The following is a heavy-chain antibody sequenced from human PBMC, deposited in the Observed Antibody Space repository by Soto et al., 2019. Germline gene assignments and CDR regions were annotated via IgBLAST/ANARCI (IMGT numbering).Heavy chain of an antibody. J-gene: IGHJ4*02. D-gene: IGHD1-26*01. CDR2: IYHSGST. CDR3: ARSYSGSYYSFDY. V-gene: IGHV4-4*02. Sequence: SETLSLTCAVPGGSISSSNWWSWVRQPPGKGLEWIGEIYHSGSTNYNPSLKSRVTISVDKSKNQFSLKLSSVTAADTAVYYCARSYSGSYYSFDYWSQGTLVTVSS. CDR1: GGSISSSNW.